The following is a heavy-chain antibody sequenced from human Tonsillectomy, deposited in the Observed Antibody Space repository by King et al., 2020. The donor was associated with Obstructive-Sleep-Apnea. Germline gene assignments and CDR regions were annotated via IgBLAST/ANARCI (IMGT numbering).Heavy chain of an antibody. Sequence: LQESGPGLVKPSETLSLTCTVSGGSISNNYWSWIRQPPGKGLEWIGYIHYSGTTNSNPSLKSRVTISLDTSKNQFSLKLRSVIAADTAVYYCARQRIEDYCGGDCASGAFHIWGQGTMVTVSS. V-gene: IGHV4-59*08. CDR2: IHYSGTT. D-gene: IGHD2-21*02. J-gene: IGHJ3*02. CDR1: GGSISNNY. CDR3: ARQRIEDYCGGDCASGAFHI.